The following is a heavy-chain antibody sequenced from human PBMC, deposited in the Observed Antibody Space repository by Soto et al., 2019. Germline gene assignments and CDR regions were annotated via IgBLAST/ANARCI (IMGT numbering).Heavy chain of an antibody. V-gene: IGHV3-7*03. CDR2: INPDGTLK. Sequence: GGSLRLSCAASGFALSGYWMTWVRQAPGKGLEWVASINPDGTLKYYVDSVKGRFTISRDNADNSLSLQMISLRVEDTAVHYCARWESGDWYLGIWGQGTLVTVSS. CDR3: ARWESGDWYLGI. J-gene: IGHJ4*02. D-gene: IGHD2-21*02. CDR1: GFALSGYW.